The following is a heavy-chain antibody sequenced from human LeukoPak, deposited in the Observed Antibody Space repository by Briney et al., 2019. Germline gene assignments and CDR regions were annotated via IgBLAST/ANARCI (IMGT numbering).Heavy chain of an antibody. CDR2: IKQDGSEK. Sequence: GGSLRLSCRGSGFIYGNYWMTWVRQAPGKGLEWVANIKQDGSEKYYVDSVKGRFTISRDNAKNSLYLQMNSLRAEDTAVYYCARGQLFNWGQGTLVTVSS. V-gene: IGHV3-7*03. D-gene: IGHD5-18*01. CDR1: GFIYGNYW. CDR3: ARGQLFN. J-gene: IGHJ4*02.